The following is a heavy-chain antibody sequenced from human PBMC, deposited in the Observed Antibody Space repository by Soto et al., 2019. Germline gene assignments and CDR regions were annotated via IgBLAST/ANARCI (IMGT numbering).Heavy chain of an antibody. Sequence: QLQLQESGPGLVKPSETLSLTCTVSGGSISSSSYYWGWIRQPPGKGLEWIGSIYYSGSTYYNPSLKSRVTISVDTSKNQFSRKLSSVTAADTAVYYCASSRGDTAMVTGYWGQGTLVTVSS. CDR3: ASSRGDTAMVTGY. J-gene: IGHJ4*02. D-gene: IGHD5-18*01. V-gene: IGHV4-39*01. CDR2: IYYSGST. CDR1: GGSISSSSYY.